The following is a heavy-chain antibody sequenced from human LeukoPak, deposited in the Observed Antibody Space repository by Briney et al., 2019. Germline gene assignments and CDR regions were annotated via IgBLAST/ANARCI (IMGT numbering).Heavy chain of an antibody. CDR1: GFTFSSYS. V-gene: IGHV3-48*04. CDR2: IDSGSTTI. Sequence: GGSLRLFCSASGFTFSSYSMSWLRQATGKGVEWISYIDSGSTTIHYADSVKGRFTISRDNAKTSVYLQMKSLRAEDTAVYYCARDMGYSGSWPGYFDSWGQGVLVTVSS. D-gene: IGHD1-26*01. J-gene: IGHJ4*02. CDR3: ARDMGYSGSWPGYFDS.